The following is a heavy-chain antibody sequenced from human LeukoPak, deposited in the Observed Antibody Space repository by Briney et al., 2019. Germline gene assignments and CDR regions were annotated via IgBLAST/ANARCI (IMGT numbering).Heavy chain of an antibody. J-gene: IGHJ4*02. Sequence: GGSLRLSCVTSGFPFNTYSMNWVRQAPGKGLERLSYITSTSDTIYYADSVKGRFTISRDNAKNSLYLQMNSLRAEDTAVYYCASFPWDLRPTWGQGTLVSVAS. D-gene: IGHD1-26*01. CDR1: GFPFNTYS. CDR3: ASFPWDLRPT. CDR2: ITSTSDTI. V-gene: IGHV3-48*01.